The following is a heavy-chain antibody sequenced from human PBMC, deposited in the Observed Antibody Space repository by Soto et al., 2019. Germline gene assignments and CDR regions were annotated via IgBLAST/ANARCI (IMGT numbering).Heavy chain of an antibody. CDR1: GFIFRDYA. J-gene: IGHJ4*02. CDR3: GKERRGSGWSVCDF. CDR2: ISDSGDSA. Sequence: VQLLESGGGLVQPGGSLRLSCAASGFIFRDYAMNWVRQAPGKGLEWVSDISDSGDSARYADSVKGRFTISRDNSRDTLYLHMNSLRVDDTAVYYCGKERRGSGWSVCDFWGQGDLVTVSS. D-gene: IGHD6-19*01. V-gene: IGHV3-23*01.